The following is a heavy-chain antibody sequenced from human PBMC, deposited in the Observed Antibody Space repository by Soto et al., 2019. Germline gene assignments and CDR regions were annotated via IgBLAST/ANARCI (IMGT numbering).Heavy chain of an antibody. Sequence: PSETLSLTCTVSGGSISSGDYYWSWIRQPPGKGLEWIGYIYYSGSTYYNPSLKSRVTISVDTSKNQFSLKLSSVTAADTAVYYCARDGYSGYDYFYWGQGTLVTVSS. J-gene: IGHJ4*02. CDR1: GGSISSGDYY. D-gene: IGHD5-12*01. CDR2: IYYSGST. CDR3: ARDGYSGYDYFY. V-gene: IGHV4-30-4*01.